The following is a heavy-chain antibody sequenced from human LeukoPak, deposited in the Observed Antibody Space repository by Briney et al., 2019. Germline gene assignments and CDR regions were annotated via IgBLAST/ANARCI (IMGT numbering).Heavy chain of an antibody. Sequence: GESLKISCKGSGYSFTSYWIGWVRQMPGKGLEWMGIIYPGDPDTRYSPSFQGQVTISADKSISTAYLQWSSLKASDTAMYYCARQGVYDILTGYYTPMGFDYWGQGTLVTVSS. V-gene: IGHV5-51*01. D-gene: IGHD3-9*01. J-gene: IGHJ4*02. CDR3: ARQGVYDILTGYYTPMGFDY. CDR2: IYPGDPDT. CDR1: GYSFTSYW.